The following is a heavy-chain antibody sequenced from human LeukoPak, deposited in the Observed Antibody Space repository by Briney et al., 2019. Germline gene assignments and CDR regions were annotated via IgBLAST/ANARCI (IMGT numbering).Heavy chain of an antibody. CDR2: IYYIGST. V-gene: IGHV4-59*03. J-gene: IGHJ3*02. CDR1: GHPLNKVH. Sequence: PSETLSLTCSLWGHPLNKVHWLGPRQPPGKGLEWSGYIYYIGSTNYTPSLKSRVTISVDTSNTRFSLNLSSVAGEATAVPYCTVPQAIYWGHARRPDAFNISSQGTMVTVSS. D-gene: IGHD2-21*01. CDR3: TVPQAIYWGHARRPDAFNI.